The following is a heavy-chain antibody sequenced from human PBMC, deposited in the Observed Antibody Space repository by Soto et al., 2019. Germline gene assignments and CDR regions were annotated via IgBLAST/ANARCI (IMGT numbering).Heavy chain of an antibody. V-gene: IGHV1-18*01. J-gene: IGHJ6*03. CDR1: GYTFTSYG. D-gene: IGHD3-10*01. CDR2: ISAYNGNT. Sequence: ASVKVSCKASGYTFTSYGISWVRQAPGQGLEWMGWISAYNGNTNYAQKLQGRVTMTTDTSTSTAYMELRSLRSDDTAVYYCARVSYSPLWFGETHPIYYYYYYMEVWGKGPTVTVSS. CDR3: ARVSYSPLWFGETHPIYYYYYYMEV.